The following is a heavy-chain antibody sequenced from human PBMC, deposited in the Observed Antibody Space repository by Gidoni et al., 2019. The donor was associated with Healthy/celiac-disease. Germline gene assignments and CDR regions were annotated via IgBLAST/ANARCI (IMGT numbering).Heavy chain of an antibody. Sequence: QVQLQESGPGLVQPSGTLSLTCAVSGGSISSSNWWSWVRQPPGKGLEWIGEIYHSGSTNYNPSLKSRVTISVDKSKNQFSLKLSSVTAADTAVYYCAREGGHYGDSRYFDYWGQGTLVTVSS. V-gene: IGHV4-4*02. CDR2: IYHSGST. CDR1: GGSISSSNW. CDR3: AREGGHYGDSRYFDY. D-gene: IGHD4-17*01. J-gene: IGHJ4*02.